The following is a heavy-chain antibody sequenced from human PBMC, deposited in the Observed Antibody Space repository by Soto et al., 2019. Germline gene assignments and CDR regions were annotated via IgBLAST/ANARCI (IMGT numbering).Heavy chain of an antibody. Sequence: QVQLVESGGGVVQPGRSLRLSCAASGFTFSSYGMHWVRQAPGKGLEWVAVIWYDGSNKYYADSVKGRFTISRENSKNTLYMQMNSLRAADTAVYYWARDGVGVGVGELFNYYYYYMDVWGKGTTVTVSS. CDR1: GFTFSSYG. J-gene: IGHJ6*03. CDR3: ARDGVGVGVGELFNYYYYYMDV. V-gene: IGHV3-33*01. CDR2: IWYDGSNK. D-gene: IGHD3-10*01.